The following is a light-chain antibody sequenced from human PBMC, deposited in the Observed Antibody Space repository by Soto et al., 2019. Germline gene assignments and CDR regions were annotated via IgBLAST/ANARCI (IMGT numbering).Light chain of an antibody. CDR1: RSDVGAYNY. V-gene: IGLV2-14*01. CDR2: EVT. Sequence: QSVLTQPACVSGSPGQSTAISCTGTRSDVGAYNYVSWYQQHPGKAPKLMISEVTNRPSGVSDRFSGSKSGNTASLTISGLQAEDEADYYFSSLTSRFTFVFGPGTKVIVL. CDR3: SSLTSRFTFV. J-gene: IGLJ1*01.